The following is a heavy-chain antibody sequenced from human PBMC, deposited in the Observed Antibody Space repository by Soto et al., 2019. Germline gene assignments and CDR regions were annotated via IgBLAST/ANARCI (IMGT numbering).Heavy chain of an antibody. J-gene: IGHJ4*02. V-gene: IGHV3-74*01. CDR1: GFTFSSYW. CDR2: INSDGSSK. Sequence: EVQLVESGGGLVQPGGSLRLSCAASGFTFSSYWMHWVRQAPGKGLVWVSRINSDGSSKTYADSVKGRFIISRDNAKNTLYLQMNSLRAEDTAVYYCARPRYDYSGTPFDRWGQGTLVTVSS. CDR3: ARPRYDYSGTPFDR. D-gene: IGHD3-22*01.